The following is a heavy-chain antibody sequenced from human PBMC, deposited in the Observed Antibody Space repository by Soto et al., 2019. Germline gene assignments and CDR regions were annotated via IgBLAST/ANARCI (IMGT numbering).Heavy chain of an antibody. Sequence: GGSLRLSCAASGFTFSSYWMGWVRQAPGKGLEWVANIQQDGSERHYVGSVKGRFTISRDNAKNSLYLQMNSLRAEDTAVYYCVESGGAADYWGQGTLVTVSS. CDR1: GFTFSSYW. CDR3: VESGGAADY. V-gene: IGHV3-7*03. J-gene: IGHJ4*02. D-gene: IGHD2-8*02. CDR2: IQQDGSER.